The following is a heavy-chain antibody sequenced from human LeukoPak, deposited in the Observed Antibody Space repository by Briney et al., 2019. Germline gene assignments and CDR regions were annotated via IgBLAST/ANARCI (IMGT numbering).Heavy chain of an antibody. CDR2: INSDGSST. D-gene: IGHD3-10*01. J-gene: IGHJ5*02. CDR3: ARVHYYGSGSLNWFDP. Sequence: QAGGSLRLSCAGSGFTFSSYWMHWVRQAPGKGLVWVSRINSDGSSTSYADSVKGRFTISRDNAKNTLYLQMNSLGAEDTAVYYCARVHYYGSGSLNWFDPWGQGTLVTVSS. V-gene: IGHV3-74*01. CDR1: GFTFSSYW.